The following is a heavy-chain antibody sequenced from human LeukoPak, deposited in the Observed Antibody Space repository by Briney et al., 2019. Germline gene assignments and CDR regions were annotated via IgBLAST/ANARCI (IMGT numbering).Heavy chain of an antibody. Sequence: GGSLSLSRAASGFTLTDYAIHGVRPAPGKGLEGVAVISSDGRDKHYADPVKGRFTICRDNSKTALYLHMNSLRTEDTPVYYCARDWRKSADYYFDYWGQGGQLTVSS. V-gene: IGHV3-30*04. J-gene: IGHJ4*02. CDR3: ARDWRKSADYYFDY. CDR2: ISSDGRDK. D-gene: IGHD2-21*02. CDR1: GFTLTDYA.